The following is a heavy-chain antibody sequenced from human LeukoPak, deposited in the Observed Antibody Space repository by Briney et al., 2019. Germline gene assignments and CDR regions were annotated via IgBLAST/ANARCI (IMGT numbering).Heavy chain of an antibody. D-gene: IGHD3-22*01. CDR3: ARVLHKRNYDSSDYYGS. CDR1: GFTFSSYS. CDR2: ISSSSSTI. Sequence: GGSLRLSCAASGFTFSSYSMNWVRQAPGKGLEWISYISSSSSTIYYADSVKGRFTISRDNAKNSLYLQLNSLRAEDTAVYYCARVLHKRNYDSSDYYGSWGQGTLVTVFS. J-gene: IGHJ5*02. V-gene: IGHV3-48*01.